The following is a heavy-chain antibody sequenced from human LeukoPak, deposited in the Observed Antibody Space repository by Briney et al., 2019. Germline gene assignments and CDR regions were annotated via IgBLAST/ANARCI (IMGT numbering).Heavy chain of an antibody. CDR3: ATTGGYWTGIFDR. J-gene: IGHJ4*02. CDR1: GFTVTTNY. V-gene: IGHV3-53*01. CDR2: IHGDGRT. Sequence: GGSLRHSCAASGFTVTTNYMTWVRQAPGKGLEWVSGIHGDGRTYYADSVKGRFTISRNSSKNTLYLQMNSLRAEDTAVYYCATTGGYWTGIFDRWGQGTLVTVSS. D-gene: IGHD2-8*02.